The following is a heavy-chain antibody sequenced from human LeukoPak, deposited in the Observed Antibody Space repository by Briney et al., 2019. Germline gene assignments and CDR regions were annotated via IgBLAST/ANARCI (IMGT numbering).Heavy chain of an antibody. D-gene: IGHD3-3*01. CDR3: AREFNPHYDFPGGP. Sequence: SETLSLTCTVSGGSISSSSYYWGWIRQPPGKGLEWIGYIYHSGSTYYNPSLKSRVTISVDRSKNQFSLKLSSVTAADTAVYYCAREFNPHYDFPGGPWGQGTLVTVSS. V-gene: IGHV4-39*07. CDR2: IYHSGST. J-gene: IGHJ5*02. CDR1: GGSISSSSYY.